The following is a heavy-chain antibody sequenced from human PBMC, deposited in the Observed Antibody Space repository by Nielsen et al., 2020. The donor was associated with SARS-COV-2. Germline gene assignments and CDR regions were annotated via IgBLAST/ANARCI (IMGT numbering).Heavy chain of an antibody. Sequence: ASVKVSCKVSGYSLTEISMHWVRQAPGKGLEWMGSFDPEDGEIIYAQKFEGRVTMTEDTSTDTAYMELRSLRSEDTAVYYCATSDFTIIPLFWGQGTPVTVSS. CDR3: ATSDFTIIPLF. V-gene: IGHV1-24*01. CDR2: FDPEDGEI. D-gene: IGHD3-3*01. J-gene: IGHJ4*03. CDR1: GYSLTEIS.